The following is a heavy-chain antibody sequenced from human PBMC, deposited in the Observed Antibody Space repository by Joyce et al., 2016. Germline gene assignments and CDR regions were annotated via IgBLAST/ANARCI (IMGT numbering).Heavy chain of an antibody. CDR2: TYNRSKWYN. V-gene: IGHV6-1*01. D-gene: IGHD3-22*01. CDR3: ARAGYYHTSGYYYPNFDY. J-gene: IGHJ4*02. Sequence: QVQLQQSGPGLVKPSQTLSLTCAISGDSVSSNSAAWNWIRQSPSRGLEWLGRTYNRSKWYNDYTVSVKSRITIIPDTPKNQFALQLNAVTPEDAAVYYCARAGYYHTSGYYYPNFDYWGPGTLVTVSS. CDR1: GDSVSSNSAA.